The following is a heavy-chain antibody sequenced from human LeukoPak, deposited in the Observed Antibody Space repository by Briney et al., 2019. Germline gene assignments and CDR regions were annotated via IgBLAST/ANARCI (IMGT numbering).Heavy chain of an antibody. J-gene: IGHJ3*02. CDR1: GGSISSGGYY. Sequence: PSETLSLTCTVSGGSISSGGYYWSWIRQHPGKGLEWIGYIYYSGSTYYNPSLKSRVTISVDTSKNQFSLKLSSVTAADTAVYYCARGQTGYSYGRDAFDIWGQGTMVTVSS. D-gene: IGHD5-18*01. CDR2: IYYSGST. V-gene: IGHV4-31*03. CDR3: ARGQTGYSYGRDAFDI.